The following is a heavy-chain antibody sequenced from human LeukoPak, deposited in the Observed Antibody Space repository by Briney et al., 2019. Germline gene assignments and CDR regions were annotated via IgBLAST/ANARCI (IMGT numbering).Heavy chain of an antibody. D-gene: IGHD1-26*01. V-gene: IGHV3-9*01. CDR1: GFTFDDYA. J-gene: IGHJ4*02. Sequence: TGGSLRLSCAASGFTFDDYAMHWVRQAPGKGLEWVSGISWNSGSIGYADSVKGRFTISRDNAKNSLYLQMNSLRAEDTALYYCASGGIYYGAAFDFWGQGTLVTVSS. CDR2: ISWNSGSI. CDR3: ASGGIYYGAAFDF.